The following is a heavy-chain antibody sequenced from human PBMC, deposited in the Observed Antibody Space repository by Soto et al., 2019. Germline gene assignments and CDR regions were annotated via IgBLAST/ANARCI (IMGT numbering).Heavy chain of an antibody. CDR1: GYTFSSSW. J-gene: IGHJ3*02. CDR3: AKNIVVVPAAAGDAFDI. CDR2: INTDGSIT. Sequence: GESLKISCAASGYTFSSSWMHWVRQAPGKGLVWVSRINTDGSITNYADSVKGLFTISRDNAKNTLYLQMNSLRAEDTAVYYCAKNIVVVPAAAGDAFDIWGQGTMVTVSS. V-gene: IGHV3-74*01. D-gene: IGHD2-2*01.